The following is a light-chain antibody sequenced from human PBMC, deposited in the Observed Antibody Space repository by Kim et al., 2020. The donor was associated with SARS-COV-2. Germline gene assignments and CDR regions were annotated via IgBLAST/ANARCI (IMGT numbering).Light chain of an antibody. CDR3: QQYNNWPPMYT. J-gene: IGKJ2*01. CDR1: QSVSSN. V-gene: IGKV3-15*01. Sequence: EIVMTQSPATLSVSPGERATLSCMASQSVSSNLAWYQQKPGQAPRLLIYGASTRATGIPARFSGSGSGTEFTLTISSLQSEDFAVYYCQQYNNWPPMYTFGQGTKLEI. CDR2: GAS.